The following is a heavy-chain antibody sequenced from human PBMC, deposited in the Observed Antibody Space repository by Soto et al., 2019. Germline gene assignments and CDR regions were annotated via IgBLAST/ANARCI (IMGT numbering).Heavy chain of an antibody. CDR1: GGSFSGYY. V-gene: IGHV4-34*01. Sequence: QVQLQQWGAGPLRPLETLSLTCGVSGGSFSGYYWAWIRQSPGKGLEWIGEINDRGSINYNPSLRSRVSISVPTSKNHYSRKLRSVTAADTAVYYCARESHDILTGPPWVWYFDLWGRGTLVTVSS. CDR2: INDRGSI. CDR3: ARESHDILTGPPWVWYFDL. J-gene: IGHJ2*01. D-gene: IGHD3-9*01.